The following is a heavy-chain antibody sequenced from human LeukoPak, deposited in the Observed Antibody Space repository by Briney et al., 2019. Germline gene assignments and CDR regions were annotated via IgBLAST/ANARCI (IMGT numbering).Heavy chain of an antibody. CDR1: GGSFSGYY. D-gene: IGHD6-19*01. CDR3: ARLRRAGMRPSSFDY. J-gene: IGHJ4*02. Sequence: SETLSLTCAVYGGSFSGYYWSWIRQPPGKGLEWIGEINHSGSTNYNPSLKSRVTISVETSKNQFSLKLSSVTAADTAVYYCARLRRAGMRPSSFDYWGQGTLVTVSS. V-gene: IGHV4-34*01. CDR2: INHSGST.